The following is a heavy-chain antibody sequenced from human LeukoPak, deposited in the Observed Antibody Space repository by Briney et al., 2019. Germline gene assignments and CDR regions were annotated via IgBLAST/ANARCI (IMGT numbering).Heavy chain of an antibody. CDR3: ARTNSGSYSPVGWFDP. Sequence: ASVKVSCKASGYTFTGYYMHWVRQAPGQGLEWMGIINPSGGSTSYAQKFQGRVTMTRDTSTSTVYMELSSLRSEDTAVYYCARTNSGSYSPVGWFDPWGQGTLVTVSS. V-gene: IGHV1-46*01. CDR2: INPSGGST. CDR1: GYTFTGYY. J-gene: IGHJ5*02. D-gene: IGHD1-26*01.